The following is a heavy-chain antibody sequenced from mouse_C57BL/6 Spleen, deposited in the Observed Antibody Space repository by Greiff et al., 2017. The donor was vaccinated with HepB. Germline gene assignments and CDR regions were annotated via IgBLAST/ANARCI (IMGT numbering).Heavy chain of an antibody. CDR1: GYTFTSYW. J-gene: IGHJ4*01. D-gene: IGHD2-3*01. V-gene: IGHV1-53*01. Sequence: VQLQQPGTELVKPGASVKLSCKASGYTFTSYWMHWVKQRPGQGLEWIGNINPSNGGTNYNEKFKSKATLTVDKSSSTAYMQRSSLTSEDSAVYYCAREMAYDGYYVSMDYWGQGTSVTVSS. CDR2: INPSNGGT. CDR3: AREMAYDGYYVSMDY.